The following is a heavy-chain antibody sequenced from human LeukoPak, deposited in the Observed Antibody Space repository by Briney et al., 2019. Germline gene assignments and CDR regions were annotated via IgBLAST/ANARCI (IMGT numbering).Heavy chain of an antibody. J-gene: IGHJ3*02. V-gene: IGHV3-7*01. Sequence: PGGSLRLSSAASGFTFSKYWMTWVRQAPGKGLEWVANIKQDESEKYYVDSVKGRFTISRDNAKNSLYLQMNSLRAEDTAVYYCARDKEEMVRAPYAFGIWGQGTMVTVSS. CDR1: GFTFSKYW. D-gene: IGHD3-10*01. CDR2: IKQDESEK. CDR3: ARDKEEMVRAPYAFGI.